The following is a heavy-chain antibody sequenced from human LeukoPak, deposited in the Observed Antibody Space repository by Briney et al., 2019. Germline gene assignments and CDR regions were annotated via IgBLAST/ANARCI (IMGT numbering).Heavy chain of an antibody. CDR3: ARDVRFGELFALYYYYYYMDV. V-gene: IGHV3-23*01. CDR1: GFTFSSYA. J-gene: IGHJ6*03. D-gene: IGHD3-10*01. Sequence: GGSLRLSCAASGFTFSSYAMSWVRQAPGKGLEWVSAISGSGGSTYCADSVKGRFTISRDNSKNTLYLQMNSLRAEDTAVYYCARDVRFGELFALYYYYYYMDVWGKGTTVTVSS. CDR2: ISGSGGST.